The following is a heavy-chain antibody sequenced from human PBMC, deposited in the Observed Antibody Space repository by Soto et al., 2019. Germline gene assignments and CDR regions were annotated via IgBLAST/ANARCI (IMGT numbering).Heavy chain of an antibody. CDR2: ISGDGGSK. Sequence: GGSLRLSCAASGFTFSTYTMHWVRQAPGKGLEWMASISGDGGSKNYAPSVKGRFIISRDNPSNRLFVLMNSLGPEDTAVYYCARKSTVRFLDYWGQGTLVTVSS. J-gene: IGHJ4*02. CDR3: ARKSTVRFLDY. D-gene: IGHD4-17*01. V-gene: IGHV3-30*04. CDR1: GFTFSTYT.